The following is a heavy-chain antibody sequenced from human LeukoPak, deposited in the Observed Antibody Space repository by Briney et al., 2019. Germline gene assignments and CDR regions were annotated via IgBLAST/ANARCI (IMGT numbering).Heavy chain of an antibody. J-gene: IGHJ4*02. CDR1: GYSFTSYW. D-gene: IGHD2-2*01. Sequence: GESLKISCKGSGYSFTSYWIAWVRQMPGKGLEWMGVIYPRDSRTTYSPSLQDQVTISADKSISTAYLQWTSLKASDTAMYYCARHLSDITSSPNYWGPGTLVTVSS. CDR2: IYPRDSRT. V-gene: IGHV5-51*01. CDR3: ARHLSDITSSPNY.